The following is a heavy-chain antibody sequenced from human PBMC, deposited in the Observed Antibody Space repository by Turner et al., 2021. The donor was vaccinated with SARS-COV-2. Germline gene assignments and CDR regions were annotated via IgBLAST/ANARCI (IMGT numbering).Heavy chain of an antibody. Sequence: QVQLQESGPRLVKPLETLSLTCTVSGGSMNSNYWSWIRQPPGKRLEWIGYIYYRGSTNYNPSLKSRVTISVDTSKNQFSLNLTSVTAADTAIYYCARDWPTVVTDNWFDPWGQGTLVTVSS. CDR3: ARDWPTVVTDNWFDP. CDR2: IYYRGST. CDR1: GGSMNSNY. V-gene: IGHV4-59*01. D-gene: IGHD2-15*01. J-gene: IGHJ5*02.